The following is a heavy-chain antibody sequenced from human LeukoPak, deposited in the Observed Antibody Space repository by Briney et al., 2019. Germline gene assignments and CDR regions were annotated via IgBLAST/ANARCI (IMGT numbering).Heavy chain of an antibody. J-gene: IGHJ2*01. Sequence: SETLSLTCTVSGGSVSSGSYYWSWIRQPPGKGLEWIGYIYYSGSTNYNPSLKSRVTISVDTSKIQFSLRLSSVTPADTAVYYCARSGDFWYFDLRGRGTLVTVSS. CDR2: IYYSGST. CDR3: ARSGDFWYFDL. D-gene: IGHD2-21*01. CDR1: GGSVSSGSYY. V-gene: IGHV4-61*01.